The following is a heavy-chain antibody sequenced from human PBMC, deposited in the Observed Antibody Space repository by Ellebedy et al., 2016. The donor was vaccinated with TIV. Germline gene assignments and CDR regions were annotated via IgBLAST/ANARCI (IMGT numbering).Heavy chain of an antibody. CDR3: ATARVRWYCSGGSCQTPNGWFDP. CDR2: FDPEDGET. CDR1: GYTLTELS. Sequence: AASVKVSCKVSGYTLTELSMHWVRQAPGKGLEWMGGFDPEDGETIYAQKFQGRVTMTEDTSTDTAYMELSSLRSEDTAVYYCATARVRWYCSGGSCQTPNGWFDPWGQGTLVTVSS. J-gene: IGHJ5*02. V-gene: IGHV1-24*01. D-gene: IGHD2-15*01.